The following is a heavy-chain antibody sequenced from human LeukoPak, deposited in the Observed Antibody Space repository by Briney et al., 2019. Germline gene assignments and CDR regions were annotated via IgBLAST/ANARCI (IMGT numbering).Heavy chain of an antibody. J-gene: IGHJ4*02. V-gene: IGHV3-23*01. Sequence: PGGCLRLSCAASGLTFSRYAMSWVRQAPGKGLEWVSGVSTSGGSTYYADSVKGRFTISRDNSKNTLHLQMNSLRAEDTAIYYCAKQAYDSPRTDFDYWGQGTLVTVSS. CDR1: GLTFSRYA. CDR2: VSTSGGST. CDR3: AKQAYDSPRTDFDY. D-gene: IGHD3-22*01.